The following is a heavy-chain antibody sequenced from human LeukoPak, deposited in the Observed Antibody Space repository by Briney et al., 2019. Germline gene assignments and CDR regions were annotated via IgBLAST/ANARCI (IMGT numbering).Heavy chain of an antibody. CDR2: IWYDGSNK. CDR3: ARGTGWGPTYYGMDV. D-gene: IGHD6-19*01. J-gene: IGHJ6*02. Sequence: PGGSLRLSCAAPGFTFSSYGMDWVRQAPGKGLEWVAVIWYDGSNKYYADSVKGRFTISRDNSKNTLYLQMNSLRAEDTAVYYCARGTGWGPTYYGMDVWGQGTTVTVSS. V-gene: IGHV3-33*01. CDR1: GFTFSSYG.